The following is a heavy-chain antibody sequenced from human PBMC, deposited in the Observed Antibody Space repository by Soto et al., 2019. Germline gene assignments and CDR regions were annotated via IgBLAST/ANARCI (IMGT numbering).Heavy chain of an antibody. CDR2: INHSGRT. J-gene: IGHJ4*02. CDR3: ARDKLPGLFDY. CDR1: GGSFSGYY. Sequence: QVQLQQWGAGLLKPSETLSLTCAVYGGSFSGYYLTWIRQPPGTGLELIGEINHSGRTNYNPSLKSRVTISVDTSHNQFSLKLTSVTAADTAVYYCARDKLPGLFDYWGQGTLVTVSS. V-gene: IGHV4-34*01.